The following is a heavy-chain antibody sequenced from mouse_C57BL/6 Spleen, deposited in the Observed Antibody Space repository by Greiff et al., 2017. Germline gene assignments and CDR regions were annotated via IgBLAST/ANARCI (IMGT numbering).Heavy chain of an antibody. D-gene: IGHD1-1*01. V-gene: IGHV1-59*01. CDR1: GYTFTSYW. J-gene: IGHJ3*01. CDR2: IDPSDSYT. Sequence: QVQLQQPGAELVRPGTSVMLSCKASGYTFTSYWMHWVKQRPGQGLEWIGVIDPSDSYTNYNQKFKGKATLTVDTSSSTAYMQLSSLTSEDSAVYYCAREGYYGSSHFAYWGQGTLVTVSA. CDR3: AREGYYGSSHFAY.